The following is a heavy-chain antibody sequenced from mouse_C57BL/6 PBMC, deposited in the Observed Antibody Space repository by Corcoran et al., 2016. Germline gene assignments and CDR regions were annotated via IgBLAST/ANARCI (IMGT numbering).Heavy chain of an antibody. J-gene: IGHJ1*03. D-gene: IGHD1-1*01. CDR1: GYTFPDYY. CDR2: INPNNGGT. Sequence: EVQLQQSGPELVKPGASVKISCKASGYTFPDYYMHWVKQSHGKSLEWIGDINPNNGGTSYNQKFKGKATLTGDKSSSTAYMELRSLTSEDSAVYYCARKDYGSSYPWYFDVWGTGTTVTVSS. V-gene: IGHV1-26*01. CDR3: ARKDYGSSYPWYFDV.